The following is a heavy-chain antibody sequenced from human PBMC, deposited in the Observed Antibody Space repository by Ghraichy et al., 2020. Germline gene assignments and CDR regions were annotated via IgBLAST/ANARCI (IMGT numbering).Heavy chain of an antibody. CDR1: GFTFSSYA. J-gene: IGHJ6*02. Sequence: LSLTCAASGFTFSSYAMSWVRQAPGKGLEWVSGISDSGGSTYYADSVKGRFTISRDNSKNTLYLQMNSLRGEDTAVYYCATSEGHSSSVYYYGMDVWGQGTTVTVSS. CDR3: ATSEGHSSSVYYYGMDV. D-gene: IGHD6-6*01. CDR2: ISDSGGST. V-gene: IGHV3-23*01.